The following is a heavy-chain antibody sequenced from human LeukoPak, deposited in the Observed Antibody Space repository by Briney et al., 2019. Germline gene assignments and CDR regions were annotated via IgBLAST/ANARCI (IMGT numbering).Heavy chain of an antibody. Sequence: GGSLRLSCAASGFTVSSNYMSWVRQAPGKGLEWVSVIYSGGSTYYADSVKGRFTISRDNSKNTLYLQMNSLRAEDTAVYYCASHAGLRYFDWLPGGHAFDIWGQGTMVTVSS. CDR3: ASHAGLRYFDWLPGGHAFDI. CDR2: IYSGGST. J-gene: IGHJ3*02. V-gene: IGHV3-53*01. CDR1: GFTVSSNY. D-gene: IGHD3-9*01.